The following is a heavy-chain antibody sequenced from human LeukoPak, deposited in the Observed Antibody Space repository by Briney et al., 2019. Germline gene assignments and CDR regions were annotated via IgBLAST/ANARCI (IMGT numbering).Heavy chain of an antibody. CDR1: GFTFSSYA. V-gene: IGHV3-23*01. J-gene: IGHJ4*02. CDR2: ISGSGGST. Sequence: GGSLRLSCAASGFTFSSYAMSWVRQAPGKGLEWVSAISGSGGSTYYADSVKGRFTISRDNSKNTLYLQMNSLRAEDTAVYYCAKDNGVTRRLWFGESTYYFDYWGQGTLVTVSS. CDR3: AKDNGVTRRLWFGESTYYFDY. D-gene: IGHD3-10*01.